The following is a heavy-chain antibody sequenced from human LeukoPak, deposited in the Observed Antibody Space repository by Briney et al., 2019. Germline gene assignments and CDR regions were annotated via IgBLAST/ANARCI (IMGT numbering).Heavy chain of an antibody. Sequence: PSETLSLTCTVSGGSISSSSYYWGWIRQPPGKGLEWIGSIYYSGSTYYNPSLKSRVTISVDTSKNQFSLKLSSVTAADTAVYYCASEIRFLEWLPAGWGQGTLVTVSS. CDR2: IYYSGST. CDR3: ASEIRFLEWLPAG. D-gene: IGHD3-3*01. CDR1: GGSISSSSYY. V-gene: IGHV4-39*01. J-gene: IGHJ4*02.